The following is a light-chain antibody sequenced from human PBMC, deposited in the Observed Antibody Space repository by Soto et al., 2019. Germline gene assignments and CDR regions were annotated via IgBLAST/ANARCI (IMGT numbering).Light chain of an antibody. CDR2: GAS. CDR1: ETLGRNY. V-gene: IGKV3D-20*02. CDR3: QQRHNWPIT. Sequence: ETLLTQSPGTLSLSPGERATLSCRASETLGRNYLAWYQQKPGQAPRLLIYGASNRATGIPDRFSGSGSGTDFTLTISGPEPADLGVYYCQQRHNWPITFGQGTRLEI. J-gene: IGKJ5*01.